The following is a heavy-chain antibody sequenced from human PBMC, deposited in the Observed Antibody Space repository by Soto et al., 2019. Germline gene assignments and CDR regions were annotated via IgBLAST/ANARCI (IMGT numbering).Heavy chain of an antibody. V-gene: IGHV3-48*02. J-gene: IGHJ6*02. CDR1: VFTFSSYS. CDR3: ARGERYYYNMDV. CDR2: ISSSSSTR. Sequence: PGGSLRLSWAASVFTFSSYSMNWARQSPGQGLEWVSYISSSSSTRYYADSVKGRFTISRDNAKNSLYLQMDSLRDEDTAVYYCARGERYYYNMDVCGQGTTVTV.